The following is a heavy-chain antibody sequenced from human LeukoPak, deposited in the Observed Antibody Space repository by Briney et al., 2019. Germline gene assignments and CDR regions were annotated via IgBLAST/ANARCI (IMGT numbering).Heavy chain of an antibody. CDR1: GFTVSSNY. CDR3: ARDSSSWTGYFDY. D-gene: IGHD6-13*01. Sequence: PGRSLRLSCAASGFTVSSNYMSWVSQAPGKGMEWVSVIYSGGSTYYADSVKGRFTISRDNSKNTLYLQMNSLRAEDTAVYYCARDSSSWTGYFDYWGQGTLVTVSS. J-gene: IGHJ4*02. V-gene: IGHV3-53*01. CDR2: IYSGGST.